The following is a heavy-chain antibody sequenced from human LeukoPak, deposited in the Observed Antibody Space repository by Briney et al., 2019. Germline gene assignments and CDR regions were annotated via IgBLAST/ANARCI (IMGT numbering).Heavy chain of an antibody. CDR1: GGTFSSYA. V-gene: IGHV1-69*05. CDR2: IIPIFGTA. J-gene: IGHJ4*02. D-gene: IGHD1-26*01. Sequence: ASVKVSCKASGGTFSSYAISWVRQAPGQGLEWMGGIIPIFGTANYAQKFQGRVTITTDESTSTAYMELSSLRSEDTAVYYCAREYRGSYSPLDYWGQGTLVTVSS. CDR3: AREYRGSYSPLDY.